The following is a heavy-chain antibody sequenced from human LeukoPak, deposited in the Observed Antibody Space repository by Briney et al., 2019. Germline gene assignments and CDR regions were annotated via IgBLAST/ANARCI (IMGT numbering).Heavy chain of an antibody. CDR3: AAGWMVRGNYFDY. J-gene: IGHJ4*02. Sequence: PSETLSLTCAVSGYSISSGYYWGWIRQPPGKGLEWIGSIYYSGSTYYNPSLKSRVTISVDTSKNQFSLKLSSVTAADTAVYYCAAGWMVRGNYFDYWGQGTLVTVSS. D-gene: IGHD3-10*01. CDR1: GYSISSGYY. V-gene: IGHV4-38-2*01. CDR2: IYYSGST.